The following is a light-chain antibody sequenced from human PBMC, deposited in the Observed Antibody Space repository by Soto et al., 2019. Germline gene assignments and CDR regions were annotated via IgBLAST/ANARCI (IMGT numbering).Light chain of an antibody. CDR1: QSVTTN. CDR2: DAS. CDR3: QQYDRWPVT. J-gene: IGKJ4*01. V-gene: IGKV3-15*01. Sequence: EVVMTQSPATLSVSPGERVTFSCRASQSVTTNLAWYQHKPGQSPRLLISDASTGASGIPPSFSGSGSGTEFTLTIDRVESADIAVYYCQQYDRWPVTFGGGTKVEIK.